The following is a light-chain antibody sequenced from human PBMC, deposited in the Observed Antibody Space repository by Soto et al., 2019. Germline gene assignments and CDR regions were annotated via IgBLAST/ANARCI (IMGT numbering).Light chain of an antibody. Sequence: QSALTQPASVSGSPGQSITISCTGTNNDVGAYNYVSWYQQHPDKAPKLMIFEVSDRPSGVSNRFSGSNSGNTASLTISGLQAEDEADYFCSSYTSNSTLVFGGGTKLTV. CDR3: SSYTSNSTLV. CDR2: EVS. J-gene: IGLJ3*02. V-gene: IGLV2-14*01. CDR1: NNDVGAYNY.